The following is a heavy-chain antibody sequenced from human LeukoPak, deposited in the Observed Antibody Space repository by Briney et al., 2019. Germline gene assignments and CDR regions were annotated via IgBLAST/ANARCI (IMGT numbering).Heavy chain of an antibody. V-gene: IGHV4-39*01. CDR2: IYYSGST. Sequence: WVRQPPGKGLEWIGSIYYSGSTYYNPSLKSRVTISVDTSKNQFSLKLSSVTAADTAVYYCATHTYYDFWSGYYTGPYFDYWGQGTLVTVSS. CDR3: ATHTYYDFWSGYYTGPYFDY. D-gene: IGHD3-3*01. J-gene: IGHJ4*02.